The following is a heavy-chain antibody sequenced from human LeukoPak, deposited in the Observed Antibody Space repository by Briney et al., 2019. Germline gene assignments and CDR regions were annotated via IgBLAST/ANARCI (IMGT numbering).Heavy chain of an antibody. Sequence: SETLSLTCTVSGGSISSYYWSWIRQPPGKGLEWIGYIYYSGNTNYNPSLKSRVTISVDTSKNQFSLKLSSVTAADTAVYYCARASYDILTGYYAGMDVWGQGTTVTVSS. D-gene: IGHD3-9*01. CDR1: GGSISSYY. J-gene: IGHJ6*02. CDR3: ARASYDILTGYYAGMDV. CDR2: IYYSGNT. V-gene: IGHV4-59*08.